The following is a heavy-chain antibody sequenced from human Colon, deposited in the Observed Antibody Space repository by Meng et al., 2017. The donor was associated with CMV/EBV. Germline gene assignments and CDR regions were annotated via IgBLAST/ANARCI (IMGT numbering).Heavy chain of an antibody. Sequence: QVQLQESGPGLVKPSXXLXLPCTXSGDSFNSPDYYWSWIRQPPEKGLEWIGYIYYSGSTYYNPSLKSRVSISGDTSNKQFSLKLTSVTAADTAVYYCARSPYSGSALPFFDYWGQGSLVTVSS. J-gene: IGHJ4*02. V-gene: IGHV4-30-4*01. D-gene: IGHD1-26*01. CDR3: ARSPYSGSALPFFDY. CDR1: GDSFNSPDYY. CDR2: IYYSGST.